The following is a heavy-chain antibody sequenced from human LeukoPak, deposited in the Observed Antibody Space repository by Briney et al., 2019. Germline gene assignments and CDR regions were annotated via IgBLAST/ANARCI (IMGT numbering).Heavy chain of an antibody. V-gene: IGHV1-18*01. J-gene: IGHJ4*02. D-gene: IGHD5-12*01. CDR2: ISGYNGNT. Sequence: ASVKLSCKGSSYSFTRYGISWVRQAPGQGLEWMGWISGYNGNTNYAQKFLGRVSMTADTSTSTAYMELRSLTSDDTAVYYCARSGRGTYYYFDLWGLGTLVTVSS. CDR1: SYSFTRYG. CDR3: ARSGRGTYYYFDL.